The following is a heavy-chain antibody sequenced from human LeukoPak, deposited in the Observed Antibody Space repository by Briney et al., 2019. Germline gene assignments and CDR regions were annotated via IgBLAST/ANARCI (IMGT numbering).Heavy chain of an antibody. CDR3: AKVLRVAGTLPHTYYYYYYMDV. CDR1: GFTFSSYS. CDR2: ISGSGGST. V-gene: IGHV3-23*01. D-gene: IGHD6-19*01. J-gene: IGHJ6*03. Sequence: QTGGSLRLSCAASGFTFSSYSMNWVRQAPGKGLGWVSSISGSGGSTYYADSVKGRFTISRDNSKNTLYLQMNSLRAEDTAVYYCAKVLRVAGTLPHTYYYYYYMDVWGKGTTVTVSS.